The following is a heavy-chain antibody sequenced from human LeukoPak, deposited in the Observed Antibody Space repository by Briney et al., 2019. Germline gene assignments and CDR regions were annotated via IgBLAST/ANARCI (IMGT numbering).Heavy chain of an antibody. D-gene: IGHD2-21*02. V-gene: IGHV3-48*01. Sequence: GGSLRLSCAASGFTFSSYSMNWVRQAPGKGLEWVSYISSSSSTIYYADSVKGRFTISRDNAKNSLYLQMNSLRAEDTAVYYCARTLAYCGGDCYSCRCGMDVWGQGTTVTVSS. CDR3: ARTLAYCGGDCYSCRCGMDV. J-gene: IGHJ6*02. CDR2: ISSSSSTI. CDR1: GFTFSSYS.